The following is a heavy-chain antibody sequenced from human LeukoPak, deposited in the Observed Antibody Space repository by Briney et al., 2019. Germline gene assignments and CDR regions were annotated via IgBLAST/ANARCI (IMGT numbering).Heavy chain of an antibody. CDR3: ARGYYYGSERGLTIFDY. CDR2: INPNSGGT. V-gene: IGHV1-2*04. Sequence: GASVKVSCKASGYTFTGYYMHWVRQAPGQGLEWMGWINPNSGGTNYAQKFQGWVTMTRDTSISTAYMELSRLRSDGTAVYYCARGYYYGSERGLTIFDYWGQGTLVTVSS. D-gene: IGHD3-10*01. J-gene: IGHJ4*02. CDR1: GYTFTGYY.